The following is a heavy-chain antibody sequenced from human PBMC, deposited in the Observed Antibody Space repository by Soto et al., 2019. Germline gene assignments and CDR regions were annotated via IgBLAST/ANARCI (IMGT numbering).Heavy chain of an antibody. CDR1: GGSISSSSYY. D-gene: IGHD5-18*01. J-gene: IGHJ4*02. V-gene: IGHV4-39*07. CDR3: ARISKSRLWYYFDY. Sequence: SSETLSLTCTVSGGSISSSSYYWGWIRQPPGKGLEWIGSIYYSGSTYYNPSLKSRVTMSVDTSKNQFSLKLSSVTAVDTAVYYCARISKSRLWYYFDYWGQGTLVTSPQ. CDR2: IYYSGST.